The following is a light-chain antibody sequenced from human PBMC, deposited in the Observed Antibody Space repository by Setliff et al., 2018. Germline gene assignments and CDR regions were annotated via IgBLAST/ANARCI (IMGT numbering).Light chain of an antibody. CDR1: SSDVGGYNY. CDR2: DVS. CDR3: TSYTSSRTYV. V-gene: IGLV2-14*01. J-gene: IGLJ1*01. Sequence: QSALTQPASVSGSPGQSITISCTGTSSDVGGYNYVSWYQQHPGKAPKLVIYDVSKRPSGVPDRFSGSKSGNTASLTISGLQAEDGADYYCTSYTSSRTYVFGTGTKVTVL.